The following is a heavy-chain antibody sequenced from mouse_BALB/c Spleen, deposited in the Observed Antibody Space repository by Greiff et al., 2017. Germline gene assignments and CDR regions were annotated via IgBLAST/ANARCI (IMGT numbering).Heavy chain of an antibody. D-gene: IGHD4-1*01. CDR3: ARENWDYFDY. J-gene: IGHJ2*02. V-gene: IGHV1S29*02. Sequence: EVKLMESGPELVKPGASVKISCKASGYTFTDYNMHWVKQSHGKSLEWIGYIYPYNGGTGYNQKFKSKATLTEDNSSSTAYMELRSLTSEDSAVYYCARENWDYFDYWGQGTSLTVSS. CDR2: IYPYNGGT. CDR1: GYTFTDYN.